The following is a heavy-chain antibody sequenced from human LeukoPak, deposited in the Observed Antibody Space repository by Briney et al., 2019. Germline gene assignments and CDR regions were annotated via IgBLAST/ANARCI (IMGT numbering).Heavy chain of an antibody. CDR2: INGPSNNI. CDR1: GFNFGDYF. J-gene: IGHJ4*02. V-gene: IGHV3-11*04. Sequence: GGSLRLSCAASGFNFGDYFMSWIRQAPGKGLEWVAFINGPSNNISYADSVEGRFTISRDNVKNSLYLQMHSLRIEDTAVYYCATSRVFDYWGQGALVTVSS. CDR3: ATSRVFDY.